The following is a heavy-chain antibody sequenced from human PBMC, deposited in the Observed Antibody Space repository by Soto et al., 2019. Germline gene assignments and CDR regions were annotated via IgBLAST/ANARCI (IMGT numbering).Heavy chain of an antibody. V-gene: IGHV3-21*01. CDR2: ISSSSSYI. CDR3: ARDSGDYYDSSGYP. D-gene: IGHD3-22*01. J-gene: IGHJ5*02. Sequence: PGGSLRLSCTDSGFTFSSHNMNWVRQAPGKGLEWVSSISSSSSYIYYADSVKGRFTISRDNAKNSLYLQMNSLRAEDTAVYYCARDSGDYYDSSGYPWGQGTLVTVSS. CDR1: GFTFSSHN.